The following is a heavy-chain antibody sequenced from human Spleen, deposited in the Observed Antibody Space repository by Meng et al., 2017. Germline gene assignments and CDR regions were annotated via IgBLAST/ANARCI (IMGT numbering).Heavy chain of an antibody. V-gene: IGHV3-15*01. Sequence: EVQLGESGGGLVKPGGSLSLSCEGSGFTFSNAYMTWVRQVPGKRLEWVGRIKSKPDGETIDYGAPVKGRFTISRDDSKNTVYLQMNSLKTEDTAVYYCSGHIDYWGQGTLVTVSS. CDR1: GFTFSNAY. CDR2: IKSKPDGETI. CDR3: SGHIDY. J-gene: IGHJ4*02. D-gene: IGHD5-12*01.